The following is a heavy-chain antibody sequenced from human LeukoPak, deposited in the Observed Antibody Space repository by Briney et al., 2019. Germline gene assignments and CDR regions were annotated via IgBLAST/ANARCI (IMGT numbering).Heavy chain of an antibody. V-gene: IGHV1-46*01. Sequence: ASVKVSYKASGYTFTSYYMHWVRQAPGQGLEWMGIIDPSGGSTSYAQKFQGRVTMTRDTSTSTVYMELSSLRSEDTAVNYCARDNTAAGPFDFWGQGTLVTVSS. CDR2: IDPSGGST. J-gene: IGHJ4*02. CDR3: ARDNTAAGPFDF. D-gene: IGHD6-13*01. CDR1: GYTFTSYY.